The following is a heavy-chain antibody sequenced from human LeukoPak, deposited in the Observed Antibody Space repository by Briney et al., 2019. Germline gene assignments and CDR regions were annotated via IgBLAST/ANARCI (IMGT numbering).Heavy chain of an antibody. CDR1: GYTLTSYY. CDR3: AREGGMIVVHDYFDY. V-gene: IGHV1-46*01. J-gene: IGHJ4*02. D-gene: IGHD3-22*01. CDR2: INPSGGST. Sequence: ASVKVSCKASGYTLTSYYMHWVRQAPGQGLEWMGIINPSGGSTSYAQKFQGRVTMTRDTSTSTVYMELSSLRSEDTAVYYCAREGGMIVVHDYFDYWGQGTLVTVSS.